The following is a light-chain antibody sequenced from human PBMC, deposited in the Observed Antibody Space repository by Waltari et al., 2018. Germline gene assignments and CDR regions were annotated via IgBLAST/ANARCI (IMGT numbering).Light chain of an antibody. CDR3: QNHERLPAT. Sequence: IVLTQSPGTLSLSPGERATLSCRASQSVSKYLAWYQQRPGQAPRLLIYAASTRATGIPDRFSGSGFGTDFSLTNSRLEPEDFAVYYCQNHERLPATFGQGTKVEIK. J-gene: IGKJ1*01. CDR2: AAS. CDR1: QSVSKY. V-gene: IGKV3-20*01.